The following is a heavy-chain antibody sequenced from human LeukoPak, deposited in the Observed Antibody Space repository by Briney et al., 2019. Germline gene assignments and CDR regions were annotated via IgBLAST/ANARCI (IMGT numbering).Heavy chain of an antibody. J-gene: IGHJ6*02. Sequence: SETLSLTCTVSGASISSYYWSWLRQPPGKGLEWIGSVYYTGSTNYNPSLKSRLTILVDTSKNQFSLKLRSVTAADTAVYYCARRIPAYYGMDVWGQGTTVTVSS. CDR1: GASISSYY. V-gene: IGHV4-59*08. CDR2: VYYTGST. CDR3: ARRIPAYYGMDV.